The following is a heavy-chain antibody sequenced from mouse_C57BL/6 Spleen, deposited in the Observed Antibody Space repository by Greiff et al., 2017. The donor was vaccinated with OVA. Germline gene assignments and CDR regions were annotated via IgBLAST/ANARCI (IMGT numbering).Heavy chain of an antibody. CDR3: ARVGGYYVGAMDY. D-gene: IGHD2-3*01. Sequence: EVQLQQSGPELVKPGASVKISCKASGYSFTGYYMNWVKQSPEKSLEWIGEINPSTGGTTYNQKFKAKVTLTVDKSSSTAYMQLKSLTSEDSAVYYCARVGGYYVGAMDYWGQGTSVTVSS. CDR1: GYSFTGYY. J-gene: IGHJ4*01. CDR2: INPSTGGT. V-gene: IGHV1-42*01.